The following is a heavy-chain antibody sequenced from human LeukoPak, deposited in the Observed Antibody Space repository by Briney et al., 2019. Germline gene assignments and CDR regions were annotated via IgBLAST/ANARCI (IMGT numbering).Heavy chain of an antibody. J-gene: IGHJ5*02. Sequence: ASVKVSCKASGYTFTGYYMHWVRQAPGQGLEWMGWINPNSGATDYAQNLQGRVTMTRDTSISTVYMDLSRLTSDDSAVYYCAKFSGTSWYGSWFDPWGQGTLVTVSS. D-gene: IGHD5-12*01. V-gene: IGHV1-2*02. CDR2: INPNSGAT. CDR1: GYTFTGYY. CDR3: AKFSGTSWYGSWFDP.